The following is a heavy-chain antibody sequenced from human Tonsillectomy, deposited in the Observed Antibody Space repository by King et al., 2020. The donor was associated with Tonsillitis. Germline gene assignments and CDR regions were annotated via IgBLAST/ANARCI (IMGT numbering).Heavy chain of an antibody. V-gene: IGHV3-9*01. J-gene: IGHJ4*02. CDR1: GFTFDDYA. D-gene: IGHD6-6*01. CDR3: AKERGKYSRSSGFDY. CDR2: FSWNSGSI. Sequence: VQLVESGGGLVQPGRSLRLSCAASGFTFDDYAMHWVRQAPGKGLEWVSGFSWNSGSIGYADSVKGRFTISRDNAKNSLYLEMNSLRAEDTALYCCAKERGKYSRSSGFDYRGQGTLVTVSS.